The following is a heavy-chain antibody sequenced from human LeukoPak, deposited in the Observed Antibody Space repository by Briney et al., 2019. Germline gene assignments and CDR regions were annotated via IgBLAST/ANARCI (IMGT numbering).Heavy chain of an antibody. J-gene: IGHJ6*02. CDR2: IYRSGST. Sequence: SETLSLTCTVSGGSISSYYWSWIRQPPGKGLEWIGYIYRSGSTYYNPSLKSRVTISVDRSKNQFSLKLSSVTAADTAVYYCARQVAVDYYYYYYGMDVWGQGTTVTVSS. CDR3: ARQVAVDYYYYYYGMDV. CDR1: GGSISSYY. D-gene: IGHD6-19*01. V-gene: IGHV4-59*08.